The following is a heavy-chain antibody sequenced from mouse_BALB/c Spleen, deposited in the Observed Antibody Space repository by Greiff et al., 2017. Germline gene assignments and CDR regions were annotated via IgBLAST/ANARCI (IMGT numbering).Heavy chain of an antibody. D-gene: IGHD2-2*01. CDR2: ISYSGST. V-gene: IGHV3-2*02. CDR1: GYSITSDYA. CDR3: ARSDGYDASFAY. J-gene: IGHJ3*01. Sequence: EVKLVESGPGLVKPSQSLSLTCTVTGYSITSDYAWNWIRQFPGNKLEWMGYISYSGSTSYNPSLKSRISITRDTSKNQFFLQLNSVTTEDTATYYCARSDGYDASFAYWGQGTLVTVSA.